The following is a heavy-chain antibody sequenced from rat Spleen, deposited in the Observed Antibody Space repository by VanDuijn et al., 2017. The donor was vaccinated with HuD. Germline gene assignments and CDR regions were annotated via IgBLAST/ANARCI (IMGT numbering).Heavy chain of an antibody. V-gene: IGHV5-25*01. CDR3: ARPTEGIAWFAY. D-gene: IGHD1-11*01. J-gene: IGHJ3*01. Sequence: EVQLVESGGGLVQPGRSLKLSCEASGFTFRNFDMAWVRQAPTKGLEWVASISPSGVTYYRDSVKGRFTVSRENAKSTLYLQMDSLRSEDTATYYCARPTEGIAWFAYWGQGTLVTVSS. CDR2: ISPSGVT. CDR1: GFTFRNFD.